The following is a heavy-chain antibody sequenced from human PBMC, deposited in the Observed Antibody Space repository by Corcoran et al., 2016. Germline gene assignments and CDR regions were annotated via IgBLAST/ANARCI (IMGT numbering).Heavy chain of an antibody. Sequence: QVQLQESGPGLVKPSETLSLTCTVSGGSISSYYWSWIRQPPGKGLEWIGYIYYSGSTNYNPSLKSRVTISVDTSKNQFSLKLSSVTAADTAVYYCVRDQDYWGQGTLVTVSS. CDR2: IYYSGST. CDR1: GGSISSYY. CDR3: VRDQDY. V-gene: IGHV4-59*01. J-gene: IGHJ4*02.